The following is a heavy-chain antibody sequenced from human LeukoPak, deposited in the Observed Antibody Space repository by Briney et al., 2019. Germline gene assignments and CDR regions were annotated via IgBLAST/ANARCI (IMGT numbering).Heavy chain of an antibody. CDR1: GGSTTNNNYH. V-gene: IGHV4-39*01. CDR2: IYYRGNT. J-gene: IGHJ4*02. D-gene: IGHD1-1*01. Sequence: PSETLSLTCTVSGGSTTNNNYHWGWIRQPPGKGLEWIGSIYYRGNTYYDPSLKSRVTISVDTSKNQFSLWLSSVTAADTSVYYCTRLFNGSPADYWGQGILVTVSS. CDR3: TRLFNGSPADY.